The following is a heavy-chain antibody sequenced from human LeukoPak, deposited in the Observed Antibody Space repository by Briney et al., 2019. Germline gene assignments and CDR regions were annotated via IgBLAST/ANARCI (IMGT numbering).Heavy chain of an antibody. CDR1: GFTFSSYA. V-gene: IGHV3-30-3*01. Sequence: PGRSLRLSCAASGFTFSSYAMHWVRQAPGKGLEWVAVISYDGSNKYYADSVKGRFTISRDNAKNSLYLQMNSLRAEDTAVYYCARDIPEWGAKALGYFDYWGQGTLVTVSS. CDR2: ISYDGSNK. D-gene: IGHD1-26*01. J-gene: IGHJ4*02. CDR3: ARDIPEWGAKALGYFDY.